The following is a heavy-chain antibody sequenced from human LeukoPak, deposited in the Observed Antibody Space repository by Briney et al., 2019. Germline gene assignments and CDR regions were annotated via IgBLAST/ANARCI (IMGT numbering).Heavy chain of an antibody. Sequence: GGSLRLSCAASGFTFSTYAMNWVRQAPGKGLEWVSAISGSGDNTYYADSVKGRFTISRDNSKNTLYLQMNSLRAEDTAVYYCAKVRASDYYDSSGYSDYWGQGTLVTVSS. V-gene: IGHV3-23*01. D-gene: IGHD3-22*01. CDR2: ISGSGDNT. CDR3: AKVRASDYYDSSGYSDY. CDR1: GFTFSTYA. J-gene: IGHJ4*02.